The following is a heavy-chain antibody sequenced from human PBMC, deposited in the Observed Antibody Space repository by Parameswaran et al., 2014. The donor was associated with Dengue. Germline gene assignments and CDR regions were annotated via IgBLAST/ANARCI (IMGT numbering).Heavy chain of an antibody. J-gene: IGHJ6*02. D-gene: IGHD3-10*01. Sequence: WIRQPPGRGLEWIGEINHSGSTNYNPSLKSRVTISVDTSKNQFSLKLSSVTAADTAVYYCARGQGRGGMDVWGQGTTVTVSS. CDR2: INHSGST. V-gene: IGHV4-34*01. CDR3: ARGQGRGGMDV.